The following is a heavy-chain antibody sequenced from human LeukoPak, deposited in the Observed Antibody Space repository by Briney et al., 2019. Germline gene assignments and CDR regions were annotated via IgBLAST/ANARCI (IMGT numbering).Heavy chain of an antibody. CDR1: GGSIISSDYH. CDR2: ISYSGNT. J-gene: IGHJ5*02. CDR3: ARGPLHNWFDP. V-gene: IGHV4-39*01. Sequence: PSETLSLTCTVSGGSIISSDYHWGWVRQPPGKGLEWIGTISYSGNTDYNPSLRSRVTISVDTSKNQFSLKLSSVTAADTALYYCARGPLHNWFDPWGQGTLVTVSS.